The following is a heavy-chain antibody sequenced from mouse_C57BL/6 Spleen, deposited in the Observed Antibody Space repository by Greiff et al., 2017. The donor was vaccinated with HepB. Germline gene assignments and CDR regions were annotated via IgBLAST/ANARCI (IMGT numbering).Heavy chain of an antibody. V-gene: IGHV5-16*01. CDR3: AREGGIDYFDY. CDR2: INYDGSST. Sequence: EVQLVESEGGLVQPGSSMKLSCTASGFTFSDYYMAWVRQVPEKGLEWVANINYDGSSTYYLDSLKSRFIIARDNAKNILYLQMSSLKSEDTATYYCAREGGIDYFDYWGQGTTLTVSS. CDR1: GFTFSDYY. J-gene: IGHJ2*01.